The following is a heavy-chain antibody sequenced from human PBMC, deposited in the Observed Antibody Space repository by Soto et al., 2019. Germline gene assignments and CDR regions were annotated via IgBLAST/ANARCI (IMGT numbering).Heavy chain of an antibody. V-gene: IGHV3-74*01. CDR2: ISTDGSIT. Sequence: EVQLVESGGVLVQPGGSLRLSCAASGLIFSNYKMHWVRQAPGKRLVWVSRISTDGSITDYADSVKGRFTVSRDNAKNTLYLQMNSLRVDDTAVYYCARDTNGLHYWGQGTLVTVSS. CDR3: ARDTNGLHY. J-gene: IGHJ4*02. D-gene: IGHD2-8*01. CDR1: GLIFSNYK.